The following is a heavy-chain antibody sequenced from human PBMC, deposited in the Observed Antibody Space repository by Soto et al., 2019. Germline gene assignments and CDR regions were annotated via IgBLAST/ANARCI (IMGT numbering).Heavy chain of an antibody. Sequence: GASVKVSCKASGYTFTSYGISWVRQAPGQRLERMGWISAYNGNTNYAQKLQGRVTMTTDTSTSTAYMELRSLRSDDTAVYYCARVGGPTVTGPNYYYYYGMDVWGQGTTVTVSS. CDR2: ISAYNGNT. V-gene: IGHV1-18*01. D-gene: IGHD4-17*01. CDR1: GYTFTSYG. J-gene: IGHJ6*02. CDR3: ARVGGPTVTGPNYYYYYGMDV.